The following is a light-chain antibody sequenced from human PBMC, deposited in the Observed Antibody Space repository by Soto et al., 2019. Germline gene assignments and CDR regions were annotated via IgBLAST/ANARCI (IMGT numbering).Light chain of an antibody. J-gene: IGKJ1*01. V-gene: IGKV3-20*01. CDR3: QQYYSSPWT. CDR1: QSVDSGY. Sequence: EIVLTQSPCTLSLSPGERATLSCRASQSVDSGYLSWYQQRPGQAPRLLIFTTSFRATDIPDRFSGSGSGTDFTLTISSLEPEDFAAYYCQQYYSSPWTFGQGTKVEIK. CDR2: TTS.